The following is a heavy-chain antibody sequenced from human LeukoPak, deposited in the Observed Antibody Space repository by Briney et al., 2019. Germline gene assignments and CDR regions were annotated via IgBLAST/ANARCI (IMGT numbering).Heavy chain of an antibody. V-gene: IGHV3-23*01. Sequence: GGSLRLSCAASGFTFSSYAMSWVRQAPGKGLEWVSAISGSGGSTYYADSVKGRFTISRDNSKNTLYLQMNSLRAEDTAVYYCAKGSTSLYCSSTSCSYFDYWGQGTLVTVSS. CDR2: ISGSGGST. D-gene: IGHD2-2*01. J-gene: IGHJ4*02. CDR1: GFTFSSYA. CDR3: AKGSTSLYCSSTSCSYFDY.